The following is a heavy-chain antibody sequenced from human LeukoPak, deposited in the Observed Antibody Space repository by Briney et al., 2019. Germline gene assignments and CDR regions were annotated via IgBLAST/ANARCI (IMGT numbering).Heavy chain of an antibody. V-gene: IGHV7-4-1*02. Sequence: GASVKVSCKASGYTFTSYAMNWVRQAPGQGLEWMGWINTNTGNPTYAQGFTGRFVFSLDTSVSTAYLQISSLKAEDTAVYYCARDLRAPPSYDILTPSPHDAFDIWGQGTMVTVSS. CDR2: INTNTGNP. J-gene: IGHJ3*02. CDR3: ARDLRAPPSYDILTPSPHDAFDI. CDR1: GYTFTSYA. D-gene: IGHD3-9*01.